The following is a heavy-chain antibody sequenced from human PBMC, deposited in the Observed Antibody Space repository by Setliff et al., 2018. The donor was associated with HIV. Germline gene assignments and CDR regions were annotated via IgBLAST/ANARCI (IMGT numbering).Heavy chain of an antibody. CDR3: VRGRDSPYYFDY. CDR2: ISSRSSYI. J-gene: IGHJ4*02. V-gene: IGHV3-21*01. D-gene: IGHD3-10*01. Sequence: GASVKVSCAASGFTFSSYSMNWVRQAPGKGLEWVASISSRSSYIYYIDSLKDRFTISRDNAKNSLYRKMNSLRAEDTAVYYCVRGRDSPYYFDYWGQGMLVTVSS. CDR1: GFTFSSYS.